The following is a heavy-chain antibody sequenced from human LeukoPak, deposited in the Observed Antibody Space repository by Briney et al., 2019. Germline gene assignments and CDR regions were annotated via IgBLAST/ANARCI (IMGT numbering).Heavy chain of an antibody. D-gene: IGHD1-26*01. J-gene: IGHJ4*02. CDR1: GFTFSSYA. CDR3: AKVMGSYNYFDY. V-gene: IGHV3-23*01. CDR2: ISGSGGST. Sequence: GGSLRLSCAASGFTFSSYAMSWVRQAPGKGLEWVSGISGSGGSTYYADSEKGRFTFSRDNSKNTLYLQMNSLRAEDTAVYYCAKVMGSYNYFDYWGQGTLVTVSS.